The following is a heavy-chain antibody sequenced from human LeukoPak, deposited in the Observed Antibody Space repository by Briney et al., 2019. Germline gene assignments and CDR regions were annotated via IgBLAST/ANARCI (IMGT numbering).Heavy chain of an antibody. Sequence: GGSLRLSCAASGFTLSSYWMSWVRQAPGKGLEWVAKIKQDGSEKYYVDSVKGRFTICRDNDKKSLYLQMNSLRAQDTAVYYCARVRSAYYDFWSGYFDAFDIWGQGTMVTVSS. D-gene: IGHD3-3*01. V-gene: IGHV3-7*01. J-gene: IGHJ3*02. CDR2: IKQDGSEK. CDR1: GFTLSSYW. CDR3: ARVRSAYYDFWSGYFDAFDI.